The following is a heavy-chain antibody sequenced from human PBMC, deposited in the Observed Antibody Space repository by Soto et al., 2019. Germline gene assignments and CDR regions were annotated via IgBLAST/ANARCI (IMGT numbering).Heavy chain of an antibody. V-gene: IGHV1-18*01. CDR2: ISAHNGNT. CDR1: GYAFTTYG. Sequence: QVHLVQSGAEVKKPGASVKVSCKGSGYAFTTYGITWVRQAPGQGLEWMGWISAHNGNTSYAQKLQGRVTVTRDTATSTAYMELRSVRSDDTAVYYCARGRYGDYWGQGARVTVSS. CDR3: ARGRYGDY. J-gene: IGHJ4*02. D-gene: IGHD1-1*01.